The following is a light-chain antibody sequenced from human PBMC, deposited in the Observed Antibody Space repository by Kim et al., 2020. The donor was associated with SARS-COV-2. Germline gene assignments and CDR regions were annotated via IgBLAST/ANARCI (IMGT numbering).Light chain of an antibody. V-gene: IGKV3-15*01. CDR2: DAS. J-gene: IGKJ4*01. CDR1: QSVSTI. CDR3: QQYNSWPLT. Sequence: ETVLTQSPVTLSVSPGESATLSCRASQSVSTILAWYQQKPGQAPRLLIHDASTRATGIPARFSGSGSGTEFTLTISSLQSDDSAVYFCQQYNSWPLTFGGGTKVDIK.